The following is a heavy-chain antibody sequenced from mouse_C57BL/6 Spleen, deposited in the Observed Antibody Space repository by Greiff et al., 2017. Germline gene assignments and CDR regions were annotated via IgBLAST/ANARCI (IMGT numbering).Heavy chain of an antibody. CDR2: IDPSDSYT. V-gene: IGHV1-69*01. J-gene: IGHJ4*01. Sequence: QVQLQQPGAELVMPGASVKLSCKASGYTFTSYWMHWVKQRPGQGLEWIGEIDPSDSYTNYNQKFKGKSTLTVDKSSSTAYMQLSSLTSEDSAVYCCAITTVVATRAMDYWGQGTSVTVSS. CDR1: GYTFTSYW. CDR3: AITTVVATRAMDY. D-gene: IGHD1-1*01.